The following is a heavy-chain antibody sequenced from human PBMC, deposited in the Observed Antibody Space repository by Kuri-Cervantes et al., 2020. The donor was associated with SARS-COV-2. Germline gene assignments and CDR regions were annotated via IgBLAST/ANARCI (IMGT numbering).Heavy chain of an antibody. CDR3: ARQMMSSITIFGVVITRNWFDP. D-gene: IGHD3-3*01. V-gene: IGHV4-39*01. CDR1: GGSISSSSYY. Sequence: SETLSLTCTVSGGSISSSSYYWGWIRQPPGKGLEWIGSIYYSGSTYYNPSLKSRVTIFVDTSKNQFSLKLSSVTAADTAVYYCARQMMSSITIFGVVITRNWFDPWGQGTLVTVSS. CDR2: IYYSGST. J-gene: IGHJ5*02.